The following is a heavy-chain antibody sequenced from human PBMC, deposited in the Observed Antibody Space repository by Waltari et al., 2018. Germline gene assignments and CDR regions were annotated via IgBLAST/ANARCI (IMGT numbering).Heavy chain of an antibody. Sequence: VHLVQSGAEVKKPGESLRISCRDSGYGFDRYWFACWRQRPGKGLEWMGHIYPGDADTRYNPSFQGQVTISADKSVTTVYLQWSSLKTSDSGIYYCARRFMTGEGLTLNWLDPWGQGTLVTVSS. J-gene: IGHJ5*02. CDR2: IYPGDADT. V-gene: IGHV5-51*01. CDR3: ARRFMTGEGLTLNWLDP. D-gene: IGHD3-16*01. CDR1: GYGFDRYW.